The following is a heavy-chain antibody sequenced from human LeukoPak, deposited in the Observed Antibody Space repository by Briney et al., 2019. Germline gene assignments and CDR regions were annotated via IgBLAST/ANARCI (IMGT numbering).Heavy chain of an antibody. CDR2: ISSSSSTI. J-gene: IGHJ5*02. CDR3: ARAPNDGNNWFDP. Sequence: GSLRLSCAASGFTFSSYSMNWVRQAPGKGLEWVSYISSSSSTIYYADSVKGRFTISRDNAKNSLYLQMNSLRAEDTAAYYCARAPNDGNNWFDPWGQGTLVTVSS. V-gene: IGHV3-48*01. D-gene: IGHD1-1*01. CDR1: GFTFSSYS.